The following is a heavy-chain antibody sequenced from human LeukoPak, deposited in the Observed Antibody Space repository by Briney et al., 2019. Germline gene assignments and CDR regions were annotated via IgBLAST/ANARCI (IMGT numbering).Heavy chain of an antibody. D-gene: IGHD6-13*01. CDR3: ARARYSSSWPLPHAEYFQH. V-gene: IGHV1-46*01. J-gene: IGHJ1*01. CDR2: INPSGGST. Sequence: ASVKVSCKASGYTFTSYYMHWVRQAPGQGLEWMGIINPSGGSTSYAQKFQGRVTMTRDTSTSTVYMELSSPRSEDTAVHYCARARYSSSWPLPHAEYFQHWGQGTLVTVSS. CDR1: GYTFTSYY.